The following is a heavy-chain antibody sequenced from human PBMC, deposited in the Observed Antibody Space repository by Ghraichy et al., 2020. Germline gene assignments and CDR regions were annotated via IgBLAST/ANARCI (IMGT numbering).Heavy chain of an antibody. CDR1: GESFSGYY. J-gene: IGHJ4*02. CDR2: IDHSGST. D-gene: IGHD3-3*01. Sequence: SETLSLTCAVYGESFSGYYWSWIRQTPDKGLEWIGSIDHSGSTKYNPSLQSRVTISVDTSKNQCSLKVNSVTAADTAVYYCARGRLRSRVVIYPPPLIYFDYGVQRTLVAVSS. CDR3: ARGRLRSRVVIYPPPLIYFDY. V-gene: IGHV4-34*01.